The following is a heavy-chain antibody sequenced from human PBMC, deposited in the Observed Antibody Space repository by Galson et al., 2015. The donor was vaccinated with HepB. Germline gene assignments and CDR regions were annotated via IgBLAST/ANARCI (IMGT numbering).Heavy chain of an antibody. V-gene: IGHV1-3*01. D-gene: IGHD3-3*01. CDR2: INAGNGNT. CDR3: ARGTIFGVVTRSKGFDY. CDR1: GYTFTSYA. J-gene: IGHJ4*02. Sequence: SVKVSCKASGYTFTSYAMHWVRQAPGQRLEWMGWINAGNGNTKYSHKFQGRVTITRDTSASTAYMELSSLRSEDTAVYYCARGTIFGVVTRSKGFDYWGQGTLVTVSS.